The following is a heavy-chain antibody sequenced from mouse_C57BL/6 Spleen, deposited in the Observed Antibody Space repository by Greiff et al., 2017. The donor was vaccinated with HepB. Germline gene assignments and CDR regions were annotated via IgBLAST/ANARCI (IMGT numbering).Heavy chain of an antibody. D-gene: IGHD2-5*01. J-gene: IGHJ4*01. CDR3: ATSYYSNYDWYAMDY. CDR2: IWSGGST. CDR1: GFSLTSYG. Sequence: VKLVESGPGLVQPSQSLSITCTVSGFSLTSYGVHWVRQSPGKGLEWLGVIWSGGSTDYNAAFISRLSISKDNSKSQVFFKMNSLQADDTAIYYCATSYYSNYDWYAMDYWGQGTSVTVSS. V-gene: IGHV2-2*01.